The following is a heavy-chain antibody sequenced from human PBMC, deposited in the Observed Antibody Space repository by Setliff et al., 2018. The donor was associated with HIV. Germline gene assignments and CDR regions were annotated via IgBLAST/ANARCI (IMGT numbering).Heavy chain of an antibody. CDR3: ARLQFLEGYFLDV. Sequence: GESLKISCKGSGYNFASYWIGWVRQMPGKGLEWMGIIYPGDSTTKYSPSFQGQVNLSADKSIRTTYLQWSSLKASDTAMYYCARLQFLEGYFLDVWGTGTTVTVSS. V-gene: IGHV5-51*01. J-gene: IGHJ6*03. CDR1: GYNFASYW. CDR2: IYPGDSTT. D-gene: IGHD3-3*01.